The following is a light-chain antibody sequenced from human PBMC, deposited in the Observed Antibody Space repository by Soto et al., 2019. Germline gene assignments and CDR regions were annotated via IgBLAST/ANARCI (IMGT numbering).Light chain of an antibody. CDR1: SSNIGNNY. V-gene: IGLV1-51*01. Sequence: QSVLTQSPSVSAAPGQKVTISCSGGSSNIGNNYVCWYHQLPGTAPKVLIYDNNKRPSGIADRFSGSKSGTSATLAITGLRTGDEGDYYCGTWDGDSYVFGTGTKVTVL. J-gene: IGLJ1*01. CDR3: GTWDGDSYV. CDR2: DNN.